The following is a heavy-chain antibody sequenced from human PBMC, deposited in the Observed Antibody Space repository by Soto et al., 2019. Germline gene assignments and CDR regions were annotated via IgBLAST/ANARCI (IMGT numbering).Heavy chain of an antibody. CDR1: GYTFTSYW. Sequence: PGESLKISCKGSGYTFTSYWIGWVRQLPGKGLEWMGIIYSGDSDTRYSPSFQGQVTISADKSISTAYLQWRSLKPSAPALYYGARTSAASNYYYCMCGWRRETTVAVSS. CDR3: ARTSAASNYYYCMCG. J-gene: IGHJ6*02. CDR2: IYSGDSDT. V-gene: IGHV5-51*01. D-gene: IGHD6-13*01.